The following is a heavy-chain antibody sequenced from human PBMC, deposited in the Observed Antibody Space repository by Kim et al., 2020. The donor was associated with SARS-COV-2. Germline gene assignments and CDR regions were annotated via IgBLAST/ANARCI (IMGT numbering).Heavy chain of an antibody. CDR3: ARWFPGYSSGWFRDY. CDR2: IYHSGST. Sequence: SETLSLTCAVSGGSISSSNWWSWVRQPPGTGLEWIGEIYHSGSTNYNPSLKSRVTISVDKSKNQFSLKLSSVTAADTAVYYCARWFPGYSSGWFRDYWGQGTLVTVSS. D-gene: IGHD6-19*01. CDR1: GGSISSSNW. J-gene: IGHJ4*02. V-gene: IGHV4-4*02.